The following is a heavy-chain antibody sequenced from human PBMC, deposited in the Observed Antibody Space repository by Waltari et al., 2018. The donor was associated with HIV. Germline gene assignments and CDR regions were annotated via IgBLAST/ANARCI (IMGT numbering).Heavy chain of an antibody. CDR3: ARYPEAFDWLLGPYYFDS. CDR2: ISAYNGNR. D-gene: IGHD3-9*01. J-gene: IGHJ4*02. Sequence: QVQLVQSGAAVKKPGASVQVSCKASGYTFTRYGISWVRQAPGQGLEWMGWISAYNGNRNNAQKFQGRVTMTTDTSTITAYMELRSLRSDDTAVYYCARYPEAFDWLLGPYYFDSWGQGTLVTVSS. V-gene: IGHV1-18*01. CDR1: GYTFTRYG.